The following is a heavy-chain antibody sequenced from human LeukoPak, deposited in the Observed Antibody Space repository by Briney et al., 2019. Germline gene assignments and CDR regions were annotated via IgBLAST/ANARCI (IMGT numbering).Heavy chain of an antibody. CDR2: IYTSGST. V-gene: IGHV4-61*02. D-gene: IGHD6-6*01. CDR1: GGSISSGSYY. Sequence: SQTLSLTCTVSGGSISSGSYYWSWIRQPAGKGLEWIGRIYTSGSTNYNPSLKSRVTISVDTSKNQSSLKLSSVTAADTAVYYCARGGIAARLYAFDIWGQGTMVTVSS. J-gene: IGHJ3*02. CDR3: ARGGIAARLYAFDI.